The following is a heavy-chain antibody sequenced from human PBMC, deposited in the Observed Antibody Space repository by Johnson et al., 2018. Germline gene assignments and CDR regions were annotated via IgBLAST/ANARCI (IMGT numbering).Heavy chain of an antibody. CDR1: GFTFSSYG. Sequence: VQLVESGGGVVQPGRSLRLSCAASGFTFSSYGMHWVRQAPGKGLEWVAVIWYDGSNKYYADSVKGRFTISRDNYKNTLYLQMNSLRAEDTALYYCAKGPDIVVVPAAMDYYYGMDVWGQGTTVTVSS. CDR2: IWYDGSNK. CDR3: AKGPDIVVVPAAMDYYYGMDV. D-gene: IGHD2-2*01. J-gene: IGHJ6*02. V-gene: IGHV3-33*06.